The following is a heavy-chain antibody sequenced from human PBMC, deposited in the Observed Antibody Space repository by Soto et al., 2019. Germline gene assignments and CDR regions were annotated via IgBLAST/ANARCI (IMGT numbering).Heavy chain of an antibody. Sequence: PSETLSLTCPFSGDSVTSHYLTWIRQSPEKGLEWIGYMHYTGFSHSNPSLKSRLTISVDRSKNQFTLQLTSVTVADTAVYYCARGRYAIEYWGQGTLVTVSS. J-gene: IGHJ4*02. V-gene: IGHV4-59*02. D-gene: IGHD3-9*01. CDR1: GDSVTSHY. CDR2: MHYTGFS. CDR3: ARGRYAIEY.